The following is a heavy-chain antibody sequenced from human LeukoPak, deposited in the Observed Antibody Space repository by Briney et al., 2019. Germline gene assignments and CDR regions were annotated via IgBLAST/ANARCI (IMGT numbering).Heavy chain of an antibody. Sequence: PGGSLRLSCAASGFTFSYYWMTWVRQAPGKGLEWVANLRPDGRDKYYADSVKGRFTISRDNAKNSLYLQMNGLRADDTAIYYRARDAYDDASESWGQGTLGPVSS. CDR3: ARDAYDDASES. V-gene: IGHV3-7*01. J-gene: IGHJ5*02. CDR1: GFTFSYYW. CDR2: LRPDGRDK. D-gene: IGHD3-3*01.